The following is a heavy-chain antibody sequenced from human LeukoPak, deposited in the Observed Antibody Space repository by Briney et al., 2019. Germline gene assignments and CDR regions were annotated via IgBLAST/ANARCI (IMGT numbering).Heavy chain of an antibody. Sequence: ASVKVSCKASGYTFTSYGISWVRQAPGQGLEWMGWISSYNGYANYVQKFQGRVIMTTETSTNTAYMELRSLRSDDTAVYYCARNSSDWYGYMDVWGKGTTVTVPS. J-gene: IGHJ6*04. D-gene: IGHD6-19*01. CDR1: GYTFTSYG. V-gene: IGHV1-18*01. CDR2: ISSYNGYA. CDR3: ARNSSDWYGYMDV.